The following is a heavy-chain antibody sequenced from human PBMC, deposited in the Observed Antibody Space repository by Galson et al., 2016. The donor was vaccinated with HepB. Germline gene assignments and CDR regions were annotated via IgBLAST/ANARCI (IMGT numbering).Heavy chain of an antibody. CDR2: IKEDGSET. D-gene: IGHD5-24*01. CDR1: GFTFSNYW. V-gene: IGHV3-7*01. CDR3: ARDREKATINDS. J-gene: IGHJ4*02. Sequence: SLRLSCAASGFTFSNYWMTWVRQTPGKGLEWVANIKEDGSETYYVDSVKGRFTISRDNAKNSLYLQMTSLRVEDTAIYYCARDREKATINDSWGQGTLGAVSS.